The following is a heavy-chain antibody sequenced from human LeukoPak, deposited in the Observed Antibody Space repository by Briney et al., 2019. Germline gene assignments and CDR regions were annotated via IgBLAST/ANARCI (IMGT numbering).Heavy chain of an antibody. CDR1: GFTVSSNY. Sequence: GGSLRLSCAASGFTVSSNYMSWVRQAPGKGLEWVSVIYSGGSTYYADSVKGRFTISRDNSKNTLYLQMNSLRAEDTAVYYCAKDSGGRDFDYWGQGTLVTVSS. CDR3: AKDSGGRDFDY. J-gene: IGHJ4*02. D-gene: IGHD3-10*01. V-gene: IGHV3-53*01. CDR2: IYSGGST.